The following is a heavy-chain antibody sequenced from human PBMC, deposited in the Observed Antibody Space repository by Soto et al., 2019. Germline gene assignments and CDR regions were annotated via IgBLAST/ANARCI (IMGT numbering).Heavy chain of an antibody. CDR3: ARTRDIVVVPAAPKYYYYYGMDV. D-gene: IGHD2-2*01. V-gene: IGHV1-69*01. J-gene: IGHJ6*02. Sequence: QVQLVQSGAEVKKPGSSVKVSCKASGGTFSSYAISWVRQAPGQGLEWMGRIIPIFGTANYAQKFQGRVTITADESTSTAYMELSSLRSEDTAVYYCARTRDIVVVPAAPKYYYYYGMDVWGQGTTVTVSS. CDR1: GGTFSSYA. CDR2: IIPIFGTA.